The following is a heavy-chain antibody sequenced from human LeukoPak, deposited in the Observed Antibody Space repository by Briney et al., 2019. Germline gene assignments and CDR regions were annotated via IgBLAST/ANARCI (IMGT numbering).Heavy chain of an antibody. CDR1: GFTFSNSD. D-gene: IGHD3-22*01. J-gene: IGHJ4*02. CDR2: VSWNGSRT. V-gene: IGHV3-35*01. CDR3: ARGGYYDSSGYSNY. Sequence: GGSLRLSCAASGFTFSNSDMNWVHQAPGKGLEWVSGVSWNGSRTHYADSVKGRFTISRDNAKNSLYLQMNSLRAEDTAVYYCARGGYYDSSGYSNYWGQGTLVTVSS.